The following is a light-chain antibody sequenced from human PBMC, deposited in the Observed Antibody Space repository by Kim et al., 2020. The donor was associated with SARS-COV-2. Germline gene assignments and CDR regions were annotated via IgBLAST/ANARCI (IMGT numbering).Light chain of an antibody. Sequence: SVSVGDRVTITCRASQTTNSYLNWYQQKPGKAPKLLIYAASSLQSGVPSRFSGSVSGTDFTLTISSLQPEDFATYYCQQTYSAPYSFGQGTKLEI. CDR3: QQTYSAPYS. CDR1: QTTNSY. CDR2: AAS. J-gene: IGKJ2*03. V-gene: IGKV1-39*01.